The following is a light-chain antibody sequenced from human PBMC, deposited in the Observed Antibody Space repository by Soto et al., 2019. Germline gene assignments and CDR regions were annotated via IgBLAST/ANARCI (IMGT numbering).Light chain of an antibody. CDR3: SSYTSDSSYV. V-gene: IGLV2-14*01. CDR1: SSDVGLYDY. J-gene: IGLJ1*01. CDR2: AVS. Sequence: QSARTQPASVSDSPGQSITSAGTGTSSDVGLYDYVSWYQQHPGKAPQLMIYAVSNRPSGVSNRFSASKSGNTASLFIAGLQAEDEADYYCSSYTSDSSYVFGSGTKVTVL.